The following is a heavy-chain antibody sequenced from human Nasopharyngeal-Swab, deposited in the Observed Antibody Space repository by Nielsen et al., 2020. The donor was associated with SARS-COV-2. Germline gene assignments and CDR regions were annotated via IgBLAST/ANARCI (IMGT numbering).Heavy chain of an antibody. CDR2: INPNSGGT. Sequence: ASVKVSCKASGYTFTGYYMHWVRQAPGQGLEWMGWINPNSGGTNYAQKFQGWVTMTRDPSISTAYMELSRLRSDDTAVYYCARVPGEVGNYDYWGQGTLVTVSS. V-gene: IGHV1-2*04. J-gene: IGHJ4*02. CDR3: ARVPGEVGNYDY. CDR1: GYTFTGYY. D-gene: IGHD1-26*01.